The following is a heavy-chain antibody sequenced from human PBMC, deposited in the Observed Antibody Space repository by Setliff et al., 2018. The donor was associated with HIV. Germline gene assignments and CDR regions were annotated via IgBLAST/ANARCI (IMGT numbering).Heavy chain of an antibody. Sequence: LSLTCTVSGGSISRGSYSWGWIRQPPGKGLEWIGSISYTGITNYNPSLKSRVTISVDTSQNQFSLKVNSVTAADTAVYYCAREATPRHSSGWVYFDYWGQGMMVTVSS. D-gene: IGHD6-19*01. CDR2: ISYTGIT. J-gene: IGHJ4*02. CDR3: AREATPRHSSGWVYFDY. V-gene: IGHV4-39*02. CDR1: GGSISRGSYS.